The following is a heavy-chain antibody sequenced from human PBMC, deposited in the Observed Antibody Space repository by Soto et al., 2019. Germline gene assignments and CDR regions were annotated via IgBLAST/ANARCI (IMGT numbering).Heavy chain of an antibody. CDR2: IKSKTDGGTT. D-gene: IGHD3-22*01. J-gene: IGHJ3*02. CDR3: TKDFSPPITSDRSAPDAFNT. V-gene: IGHV3-15*07. CDR1: GFTFRNAW. Sequence: PGGSLGLSCAASGFTFRNAWMNLVRQAPGKGLEWVGRIKSKTDGGTTDYAAPVKGRFTISRDDSKNTLYLQMNSLKTDYTAVYYCTKDFSPPITSDRSAPDAFNTWGKGQVVTVSS.